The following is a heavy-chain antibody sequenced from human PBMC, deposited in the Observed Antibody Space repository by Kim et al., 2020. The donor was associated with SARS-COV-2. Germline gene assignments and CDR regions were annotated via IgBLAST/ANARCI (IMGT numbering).Heavy chain of an antibody. V-gene: IGHV3-48*03. J-gene: IGHJ6*02. CDR2: ISSSGSTI. Sequence: GGSLRLSCAASGFTFSSYEMNWVRQAPGKGLEWVSYISSSGSTIYYADSVKGRFTISRDNAKNSLYLQMNSLRAEDTAVYYCARDHHDTAIPYYYGMDVWGQGTTVTVSS. CDR1: GFTFSSYE. CDR3: ARDHHDTAIPYYYGMDV. D-gene: IGHD5-18*01.